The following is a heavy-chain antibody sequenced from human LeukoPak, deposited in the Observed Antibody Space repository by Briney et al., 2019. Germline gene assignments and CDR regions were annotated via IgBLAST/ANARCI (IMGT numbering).Heavy chain of an antibody. V-gene: IGHV3-23*01. CDR2: ISHSDDST. CDR1: GFLFHVYT. D-gene: IGHD3-22*01. J-gene: IGHJ5*02. CDR3: AKDRYYDSSGAFDP. Sequence: GGSLRLSCRTSGFLFHVYTMTWVRQTPGKGLEWISSISHSDDSTYYADSVKGRFTISRDNSKNTLYLQMNSLRAEDTAVYYCAKDRYYDSSGAFDPWGQGTLVTVSS.